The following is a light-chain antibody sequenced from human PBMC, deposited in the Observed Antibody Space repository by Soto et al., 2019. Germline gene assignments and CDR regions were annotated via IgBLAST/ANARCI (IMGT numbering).Light chain of an antibody. J-gene: IGLJ1*01. Sequence: QSVLTQPPSVSGAPGQTVTISCTGTSSNIGSRVDVHWYQHLPGTDPKLLIYANNIRPSGVPDRFSGSKSGSSSSLAISGLQAEDEGDYYCQSYDIGLTGSYAFGTGTKVTVL. V-gene: IGLV1-40*01. CDR3: QSYDIGLTGSYA. CDR2: ANN. CDR1: SSNIGSRVD.